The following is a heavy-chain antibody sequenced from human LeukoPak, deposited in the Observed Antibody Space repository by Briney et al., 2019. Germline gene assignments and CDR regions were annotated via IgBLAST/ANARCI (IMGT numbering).Heavy chain of an antibody. CDR2: ISGSGDRT. D-gene: IGHD6-6*01. J-gene: IGHJ4*02. CDR3: AKAKYSSLSYYFDS. CDR1: GLTFRNFG. V-gene: IGHV3-23*01. Sequence: GGSLRLSCAASGLTFRNFGMSWVRQAPGQGLEWVSGISGSGDRTYYADSVKGRFTISRDNSKNTLNLQMNSLRADDTAVYFCAKAKYSSLSYYFDSWGQGTLVTVSS.